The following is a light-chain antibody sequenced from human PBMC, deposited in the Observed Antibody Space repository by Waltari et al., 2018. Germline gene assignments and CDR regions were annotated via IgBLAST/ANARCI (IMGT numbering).Light chain of an antibody. Sequence: EIVMTQSPATLSVSPGERVTLSCRPSQSVSGKLAWYQQKPGQPPRLLLSGASTRATGIPARFSGSASGTEFTLTISSLQSEDSAVYYCQQYINWPLTFGGGTNVEI. CDR3: QQYINWPLT. J-gene: IGKJ4*01. CDR2: GAS. CDR1: QSVSGK. V-gene: IGKV3-15*01.